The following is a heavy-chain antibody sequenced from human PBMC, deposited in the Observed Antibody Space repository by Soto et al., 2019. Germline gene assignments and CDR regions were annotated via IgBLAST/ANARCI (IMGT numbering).Heavy chain of an antibody. Sequence: ASVKVSCKASGYTFTSYDINWVRQATGQGLEWMGWMNPNSGNTDYAQKFRGRATMTRNTSISTAYMELSSLRSEDTAVYYCALSYINWSPLYYYYGMDVWGQGTTVTVSS. D-gene: IGHD1-1*01. CDR2: MNPNSGNT. V-gene: IGHV1-8*01. CDR3: ALSYINWSPLYYYYGMDV. J-gene: IGHJ6*02. CDR1: GYTFTSYD.